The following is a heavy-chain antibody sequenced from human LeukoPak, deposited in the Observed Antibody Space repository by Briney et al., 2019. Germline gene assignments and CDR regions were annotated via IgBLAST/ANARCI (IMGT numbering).Heavy chain of an antibody. Sequence: SETLSLTCTVSGGSISSSSYYWGWIRQPPGKGLEWIGNIYYSGSTFYNPSLKSRVTVSLDTSKNEFSLRLSSVTAADTAVYYCARLDSTGYIFEYWGQGPLVTVSS. CDR3: ARLDSTGYIFEY. D-gene: IGHD3-22*01. CDR1: GGSISSSSYY. V-gene: IGHV4-39*01. J-gene: IGHJ4*02. CDR2: IYYSGST.